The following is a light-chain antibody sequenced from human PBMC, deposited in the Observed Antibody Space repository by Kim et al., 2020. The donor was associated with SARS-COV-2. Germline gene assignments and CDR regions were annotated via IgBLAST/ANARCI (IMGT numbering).Light chain of an antibody. Sequence: VSPGQTARITCSGDTLPEKQTYWYQQKSGQAPLLVIYKDNERPSGIPGRFSGSSSGTTVTLTISGVQVEDDADYYCQSADGSGTYVFGTGTKVTVL. J-gene: IGLJ1*01. CDR1: TLPEKQ. V-gene: IGLV3-25*03. CDR2: KDN. CDR3: QSADGSGTYV.